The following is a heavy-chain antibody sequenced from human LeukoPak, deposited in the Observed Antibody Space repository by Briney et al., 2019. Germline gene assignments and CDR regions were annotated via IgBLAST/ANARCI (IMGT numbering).Heavy chain of an antibody. CDR3: ARARYSSSWYSFDYYYYYYMDV. J-gene: IGHJ6*03. CDR1: GFTFSSYW. V-gene: IGHV3-7*01. D-gene: IGHD6-13*01. CDR2: IKQDGSEK. Sequence: GGSLRLSCAASGFTFSSYWMSWVRQAPGKGLEWVANIKQDGSEKYYVDSVKGRFTISRDNAKNSLYLQMNSLRAEDTAVYYCARARYSSSWYSFDYYYYYYMDVWGKGTTVTVSS.